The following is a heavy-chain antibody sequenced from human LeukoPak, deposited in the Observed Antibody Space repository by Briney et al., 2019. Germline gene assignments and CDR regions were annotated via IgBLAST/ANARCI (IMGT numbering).Heavy chain of an antibody. V-gene: IGHV4-59*01. CDR1: GGSISSYY. Sequence: SETLSLTCTVSGGSISSYYWSWIRQPPGKGLEWIGYIYYSGSTNYNPSLKSRVTISVDTSKNQFSLKLSSVTAADTAVYYCARASLRYDYVRGSGGAFDIWGQGTMVTVSS. J-gene: IGHJ3*02. CDR3: ARASLRYDYVRGSGGAFDI. D-gene: IGHD3-16*01. CDR2: IYYSGST.